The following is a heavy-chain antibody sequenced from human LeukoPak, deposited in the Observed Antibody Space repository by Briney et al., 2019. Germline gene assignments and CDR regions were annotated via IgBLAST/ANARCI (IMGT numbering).Heavy chain of an antibody. CDR2: IYYTGST. V-gene: IGHV4-59*01. J-gene: IGHJ4*02. D-gene: IGHD1-14*01. Sequence: SETLSLTCTVSGGSISTYYWSWIRQPPGKGLEWIGYIYYTGSTNYNPSLKSRVTISVDTSKNQFSLKLTSVTAADTAVYYCARDPDRSLLDYWGQGILVTVSS. CDR3: ARDPDRSLLDY. CDR1: GGSISTYY.